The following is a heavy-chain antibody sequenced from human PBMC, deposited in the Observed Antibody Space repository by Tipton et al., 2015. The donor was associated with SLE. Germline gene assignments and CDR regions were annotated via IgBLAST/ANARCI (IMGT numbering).Heavy chain of an antibody. CDR2: IYTSGST. D-gene: IGHD3-22*01. CDR1: GGSISSYY. J-gene: IGHJ4*02. Sequence: TLSLTCTVSGGSISSYYWSWIRQPAGKGLEWIGYIYTSGSTNYNPSLKSRVTISVDTSKNQFSLKLSSVTAADTAVYYCARDRDDSSGYYYAYWGQGTLVTVSS. V-gene: IGHV4-4*07. CDR3: ARDRDDSSGYYYAY.